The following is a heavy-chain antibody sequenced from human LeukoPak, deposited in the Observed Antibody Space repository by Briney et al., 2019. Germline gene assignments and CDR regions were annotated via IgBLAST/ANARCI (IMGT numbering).Heavy chain of an antibody. J-gene: IGHJ4*02. Sequence: GGSLKVSCKASGYTFTSYDINWVRQATGQGLEWMGWMNPNSGNTGYAQKFQGRVTITRNTSISTAYMELSSVRSEDTAVYYCARGSDDAFDYWGQGTLVTVSS. CDR2: MNPNSGNT. CDR3: ARGSDDAFDY. CDR1: GYTFTSYD. D-gene: IGHD6-25*01. V-gene: IGHV1-8*03.